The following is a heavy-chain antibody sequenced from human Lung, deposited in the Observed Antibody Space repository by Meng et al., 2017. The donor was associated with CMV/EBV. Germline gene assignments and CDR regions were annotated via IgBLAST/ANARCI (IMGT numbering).Heavy chain of an antibody. CDR3: AKDLLLFGGPNAYFDQ. Sequence: GESLKISCAASGFRFDDYGMHWVRQTPGKGLEWVAFIRHDGTNKFYGDSVKGRFTISRDNSKNTVYLQMNSLRPEETAVYYCAKDLLLFGGPNAYFDQWGQGTLVXVSS. D-gene: IGHD3-16*01. J-gene: IGHJ4*02. V-gene: IGHV3-30*02. CDR2: IRHDGTNK. CDR1: GFRFDDYG.